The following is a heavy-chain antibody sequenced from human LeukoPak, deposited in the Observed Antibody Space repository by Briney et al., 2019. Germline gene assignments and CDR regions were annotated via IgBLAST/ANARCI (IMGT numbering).Heavy chain of an antibody. V-gene: IGHV4-59*01. Sequence: SETLSLTCTVSGGSISSYYWSWIRQPPGKGLEWIGYIYYSGSTNYNPSLKSRVTISVDTSKNQFSLKLSSVTAADTAVYYCARGGSGYDYWGQGTLVTVSS. CDR2: IYYSGST. D-gene: IGHD3-22*01. CDR3: ARGGSGYDY. J-gene: IGHJ4*02. CDR1: GGSISSYY.